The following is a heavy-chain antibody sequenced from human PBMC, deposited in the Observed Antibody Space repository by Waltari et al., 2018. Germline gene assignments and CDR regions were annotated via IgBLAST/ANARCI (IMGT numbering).Heavy chain of an antibody. J-gene: IGHJ4*02. Sequence: QVQLVQSGAEVKKPGASVKVSCKASGYTFTSYDPNGVRQATGQGLAWMGWMNPNSSNTGYAQKFQGRVTITRNTSISTAYMELSSLRSEDTAVYYCARGLGELALFDYWGQGTLVTVSS. D-gene: IGHD1-1*01. CDR2: MNPNSSNT. CDR1: GYTFTSYD. V-gene: IGHV1-8*03. CDR3: ARGLGELALFDY.